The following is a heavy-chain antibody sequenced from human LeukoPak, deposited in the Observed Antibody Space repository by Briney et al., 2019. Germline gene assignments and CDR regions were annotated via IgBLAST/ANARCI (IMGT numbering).Heavy chain of an antibody. J-gene: IGHJ4*02. CDR2: ISYSGDSI. D-gene: IGHD6-19*01. Sequence: GGSLRLSCAASGFPFSSYEMNWLRQAPGKGPEWVSYISYSGDSIYYADSVKGRFTISRDNAKNLLYLQMNSLRADDTAVYYCARDPSLALAGTPFDYCGQGTRVTVSS. CDR1: GFPFSSYE. V-gene: IGHV3-48*03. CDR3: ARDPSLALAGTPFDY.